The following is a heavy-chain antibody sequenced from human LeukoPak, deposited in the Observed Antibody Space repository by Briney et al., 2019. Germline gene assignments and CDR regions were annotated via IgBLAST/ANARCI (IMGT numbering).Heavy chain of an antibody. CDR2: MNPNSGNT. D-gene: IGHD3-10*01. V-gene: IGHV1-8*01. CDR3: ARLITMVRGVENWFDP. Sequence: ASVKVSCKASGYTFTSYDINWVRQATGQGLEWMGWMNPNSGNTGYAQKFQGRVTMTRNTSISTAYMELSSLRSEDTAVYYCARLITMVRGVENWFDPWGQGTLVTVSS. J-gene: IGHJ5*02. CDR1: GYTFTSYD.